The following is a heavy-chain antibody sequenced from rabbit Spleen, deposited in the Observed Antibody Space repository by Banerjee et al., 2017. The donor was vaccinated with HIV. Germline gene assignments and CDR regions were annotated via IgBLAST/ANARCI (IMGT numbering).Heavy chain of an antibody. Sequence: QEQLVESGGGLVQPEGSLTLTCTTSGFSFSGGYYMCWVRQAPGKGLEWIGYIDPIFGITYYANWVNGRFSISRENAQNTVFLQMTSLTAADTATYFCTRDGAGGSYFALWGPGTLVTVS. CDR2: IDPIFGIT. J-gene: IGHJ4*01. CDR1: GFSFSGGYY. V-gene: IGHV1S45*01. D-gene: IGHD8-1*01. CDR3: TRDGAGGSYFAL.